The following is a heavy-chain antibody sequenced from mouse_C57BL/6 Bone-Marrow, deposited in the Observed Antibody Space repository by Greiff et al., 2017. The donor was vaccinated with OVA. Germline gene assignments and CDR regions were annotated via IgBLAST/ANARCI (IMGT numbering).Heavy chain of an antibody. D-gene: IGHD2-5*01. CDR2: INSDGGST. CDR3: AGPIVTTGEYYFDY. Sequence: EVQLVESGGGLVQPGESLKLSCESNEYEFPSHDMSWVRKTPEKRLELVAAINSDGGSTYYPDTMERRFIISRDNTKKTLYLQMSSLRSEDTALYYCAGPIVTTGEYYFDYWGQGTTLTVSS. V-gene: IGHV5-2*01. CDR1: EYEFPSHD. J-gene: IGHJ2*01.